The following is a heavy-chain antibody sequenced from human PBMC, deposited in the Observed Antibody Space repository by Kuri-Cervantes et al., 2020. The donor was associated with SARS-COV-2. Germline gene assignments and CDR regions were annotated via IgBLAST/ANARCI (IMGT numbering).Heavy chain of an antibody. CDR2: IYHSGST. Sequence: GSLRLSCAVSGYSISSGYYWGWIRQPPGKGLEWIGSIYHSGSTYYNPSLKSRVTISVDTSKNQFSLKLSSVTAADTAVYYCASGRREIVVVPTDIGMDVWGKGTTVTVSS. CDR1: GYSISSGYY. J-gene: IGHJ6*03. D-gene: IGHD2-2*02. V-gene: IGHV4-38-2*01. CDR3: ASGRREIVVVPTDIGMDV.